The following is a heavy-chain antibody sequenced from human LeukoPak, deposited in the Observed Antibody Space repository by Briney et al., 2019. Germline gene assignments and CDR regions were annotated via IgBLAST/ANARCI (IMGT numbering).Heavy chain of an antibody. CDR3: ARHQEAAAASGYFDY. CDR1: GGTFISDT. J-gene: IGHJ4*02. CDR2: FIPIFATT. V-gene: IGHV1-69*13. D-gene: IGHD6-13*01. Sequence: ASVKVSCKASGGTFISDTISWVRQAPGQSLEWMGGFIPIFATTHFAQKFRDRVTFTVDDSTGTAYMELSSLRSDDTAMYYCARHQEAAAASGYFDYWGQGTLVTVSS.